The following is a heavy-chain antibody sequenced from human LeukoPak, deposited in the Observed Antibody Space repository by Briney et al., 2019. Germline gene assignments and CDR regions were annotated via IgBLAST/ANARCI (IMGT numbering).Heavy chain of an antibody. CDR3: AKAELGVDTFFDY. CDR2: LSGSGAGT. Sequence: GGSLRLSCAASGLTLSDYALGWVRQAPGRGLEWDATLSGSGAGTYYSDSVQGRFTISRDNSKRTLFLQMNSLRAEDTAFYYCAKAELGVDTFFDYWGQGTLVTVSS. V-gene: IGHV3-23*01. D-gene: IGHD3-3*01. J-gene: IGHJ4*02. CDR1: GLTLSDYA.